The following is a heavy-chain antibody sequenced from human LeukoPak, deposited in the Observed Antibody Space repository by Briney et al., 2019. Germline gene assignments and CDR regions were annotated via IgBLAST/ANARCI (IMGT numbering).Heavy chain of an antibody. D-gene: IGHD3-16*01. CDR3: ARTSPTSHFDF. CDR2: ISYDGSNK. V-gene: IGHV3-30-3*01. J-gene: IGHJ4*02. CDR1: GFTFSSYA. Sequence: GGSLRLSCAASGFTFSSYAMHWVRQAPGKGLEWVAVISYDGSNKYYADSVKGRFTISRDNARNTLYLQMNGLRAEDTALYYCARTSPTSHFDFWGQGTLVTVSS.